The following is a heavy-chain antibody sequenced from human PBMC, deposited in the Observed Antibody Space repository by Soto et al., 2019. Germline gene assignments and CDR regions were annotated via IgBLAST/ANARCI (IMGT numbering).Heavy chain of an antibody. J-gene: IGHJ5*02. CDR2: IRSKGNYYAT. D-gene: IGHD3-16*01. CDR1: GFTCSGSA. CDR3: TAVKHWGNWFDP. Sequence: GGSLRLSCAASGFTCSGSAMHWVRQASRKGLEWVGRIRSKGNYYATAYIASVKGRFTISRDDSKNTAYLQMNSLKTEDTAVYYCTAVKHWGNWFDPWGQGT. V-gene: IGHV3-73*01.